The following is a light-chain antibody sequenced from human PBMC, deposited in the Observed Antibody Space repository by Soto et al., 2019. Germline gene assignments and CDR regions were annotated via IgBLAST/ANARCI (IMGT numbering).Light chain of an antibody. CDR1: SSDVGSYNR. CDR3: SSYTSSGTLV. Sequence: QSALTQPPSVSGSPGQSVTISCTGTSSDVGSYNRVSWYQQSPGAAPKLMIYDVNNRPSGVPDRFSGSKSGNTASLTISGLQAEDEGNYYCSSYTSSGTLVIGGGTKLTVL. V-gene: IGLV2-18*02. J-gene: IGLJ2*01. CDR2: DVN.